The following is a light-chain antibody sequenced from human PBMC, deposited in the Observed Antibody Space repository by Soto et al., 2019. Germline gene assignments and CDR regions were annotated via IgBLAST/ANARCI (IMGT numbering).Light chain of an antibody. J-gene: IGKJ1*01. CDR3: HQSFSAPQT. CDR1: PSISRY. CDR2: SAS. V-gene: IGKV1-39*01. Sequence: DIQMTQAPASLSASVGDRVSITCRASPSISRYLNWYQQQPGRAPQLLMYSASTLHSGVPSRFSGSGYGPEFTLTISNLQPEDFATYYCHQSFSAPQTFGQGPKVE.